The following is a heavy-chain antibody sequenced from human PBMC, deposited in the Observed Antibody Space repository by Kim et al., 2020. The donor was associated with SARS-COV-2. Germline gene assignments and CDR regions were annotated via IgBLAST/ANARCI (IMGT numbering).Heavy chain of an antibody. CDR3: ARGGYYYGSGSYYNPNYYGMDV. J-gene: IGHJ6*02. Sequence: SETLSLTCAVYGGSFSGYYWSWIRQPPGKGLEWIGEINHSGSTNYNPSLKSRVTISVDTSKNQFSLKLSSVTAADTAVYYCARGGYYYGSGSYYNPNYYGMDVWGQGTTVTVSS. V-gene: IGHV4-34*01. CDR2: INHSGST. D-gene: IGHD3-10*01. CDR1: GGSFSGYY.